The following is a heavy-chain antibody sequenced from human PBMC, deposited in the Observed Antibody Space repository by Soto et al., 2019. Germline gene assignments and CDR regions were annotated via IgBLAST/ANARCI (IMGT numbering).Heavy chain of an antibody. D-gene: IGHD6-13*01. CDR1: GGSISSGGYY. CDR3: PRDRGAAAYWFDP. J-gene: IGHJ5*02. V-gene: IGHV4-31*03. CDR2: IYYSGST. Sequence: PSXTRSLTFRVTGGSISSGGYYWSWIRQHPGKGREWIGCIYYSGSTYYNPSLKSRVTISVDTSKNPFSLKLSSVTAADTAVYYCPRDRGAAAYWFDPWGQGTLVTVSS.